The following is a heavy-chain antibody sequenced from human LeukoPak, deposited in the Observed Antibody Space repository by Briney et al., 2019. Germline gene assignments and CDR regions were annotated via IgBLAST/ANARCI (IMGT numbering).Heavy chain of an antibody. D-gene: IGHD3-9*01. CDR1: GYTFTGYY. V-gene: IGHV1-2*02. CDR2: INPNSGGT. CDR3: ARGTQTYYDILTGYARH. Sequence: GASVKVSCKASGYTFTGYYMHWVRQAPGQGLEWMGWINPNSGGTNYAQKFQGRVTMTRDTSISTAYMELSRPRSDDTAVYYCARGTQTYYDILTGYARHRGQGTLVTVSS. J-gene: IGHJ4*02.